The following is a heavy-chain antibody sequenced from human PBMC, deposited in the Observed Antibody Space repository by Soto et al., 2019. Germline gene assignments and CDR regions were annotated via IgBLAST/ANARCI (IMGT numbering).Heavy chain of an antibody. CDR3: DMGILRMEYFDN. D-gene: IGHD2-15*01. Sequence: QLQLQEPDSRLLKLSQTLSVTCAVSGGSIGIGGYSWNWFRQPPRKGLEWIWFIFNSGGTSYNPSLKSRLTLSVDTSKNPSSQLLTSVTPADTAVYYCDMGILRMEYFDNWAQGTLVTASS. J-gene: IGHJ4*02. CDR1: GGSIGIGGYS. CDR2: IFNSGGT. V-gene: IGHV4-30-2*01.